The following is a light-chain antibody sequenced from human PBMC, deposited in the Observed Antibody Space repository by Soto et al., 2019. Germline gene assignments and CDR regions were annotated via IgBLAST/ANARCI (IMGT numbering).Light chain of an antibody. CDR3: QPSYLTFLIP. CDR2: GAS. CDR1: QSVSIR. J-gene: IGKJ5*01. Sequence: IFSQSPCRLCVSTAVVAALSYKASQSVSIRLAWYQHKSGQAPRLLIYGASSRATGIPDRFSGSGSGTDFTLTIRRLEPADSAFHYCQPSYLTFLIPVGPGTRLEIK. V-gene: IGKV3-20*01.